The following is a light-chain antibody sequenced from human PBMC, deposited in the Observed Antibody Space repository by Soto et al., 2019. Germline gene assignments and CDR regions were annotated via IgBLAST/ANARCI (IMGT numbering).Light chain of an antibody. J-gene: IGKJ5*01. CDR2: AAS. CDR3: QQSYSTPGT. Sequence: QLTQSPSSLSASVGDRVTITCGASQGISSYLAWYQQKPVQAPKLLIYAASTLQSGVPSRFRGSGSGTDFTLTISSLQPEDVAPYYCQQSYSTPGTFGQGTRLEIK. CDR1: QGISSY. V-gene: IGKV1-9*01.